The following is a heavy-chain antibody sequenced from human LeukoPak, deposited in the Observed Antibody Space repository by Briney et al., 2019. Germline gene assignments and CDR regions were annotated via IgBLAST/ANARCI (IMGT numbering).Heavy chain of an antibody. CDR1: GFTFSSYG. Sequence: GGSLRLSCAASGFTFSSYGMHWVRQAPGKGLEWVAVIWYDGSNKYYADSVKGRFTISRDNSKNTLYLQMNSLRAEDTAVYYCASERGLYGGNLDDAFDIWGQGTMVTVSS. V-gene: IGHV3-33*01. D-gene: IGHD4-23*01. CDR2: IWYDGSNK. J-gene: IGHJ3*02. CDR3: ASERGLYGGNLDDAFDI.